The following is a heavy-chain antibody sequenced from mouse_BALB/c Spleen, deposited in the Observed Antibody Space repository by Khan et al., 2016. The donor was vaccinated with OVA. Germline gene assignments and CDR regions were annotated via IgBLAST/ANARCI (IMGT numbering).Heavy chain of an antibody. CDR3: ARSLYYSFGYALDC. Sequence: EVELVESGPGLVKPSQSLSLTCTVTGYSITSDYAWNWIRQFPGNKLEWMGYISSTGGSSYNPSLKSRIFVTRDTSKNQFFLQLKSVTTEDTATYYCARSLYYSFGYALDCWGRGTSVTVSS. J-gene: IGHJ4*01. CDR1: GYSITSDYA. D-gene: IGHD2-12*01. CDR2: ISSTGGS. V-gene: IGHV3-2*02.